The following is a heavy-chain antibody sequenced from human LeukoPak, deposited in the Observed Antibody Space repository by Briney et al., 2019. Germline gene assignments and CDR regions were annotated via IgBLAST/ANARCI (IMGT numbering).Heavy chain of an antibody. V-gene: IGHV1-18*01. CDR2: ISASNGDT. CDR1: GYTFTSYG. Sequence: VASVKVSCKASGYTFTSYGITWVRQAPGQGLEWMGWISASNGDTHYSEKFQDRITVTTDTSTSTAYMELRSLVSDDTAVYYCARELQYSSSWYNYYYGMDVWGQGTTVTVSS. D-gene: IGHD6-13*01. J-gene: IGHJ6*02. CDR3: ARELQYSSSWYNYYYGMDV.